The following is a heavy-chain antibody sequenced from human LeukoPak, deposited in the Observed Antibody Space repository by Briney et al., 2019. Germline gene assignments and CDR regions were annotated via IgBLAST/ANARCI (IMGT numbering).Heavy chain of an antibody. V-gene: IGHV1-18*01. D-gene: IGHD4-17*01. CDR2: ISAYNGNT. CDR1: GYTFTSYG. Sequence: ASVKVSCKASGYTFTSYGISWVRQAPGQGLEWMGWISAYNGNTNYAQKLQGRVTMTTDTSTSTAYMELRSLRSDDTAVYYCAREGSIDGLRTYYFDSWGQGTLVTVSS. CDR3: AREGSIDGLRTYYFDS. J-gene: IGHJ4*02.